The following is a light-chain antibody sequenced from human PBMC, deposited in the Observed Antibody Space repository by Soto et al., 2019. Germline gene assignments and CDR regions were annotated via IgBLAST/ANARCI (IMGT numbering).Light chain of an antibody. Sequence: DIVLTQSPLSLPVTPGEPASISCRSSQSLLQSNGNNHVDWYLQRPGQSPQLLLYLASSRASGVPDRFRGSGSGTEFSLEISRVEAEDVGVYYCLQAAQSPLTFGQGTRLEIK. CDR2: LAS. J-gene: IGKJ5*01. V-gene: IGKV2-28*01. CDR1: QSLLQSNGNNH. CDR3: LQAAQSPLT.